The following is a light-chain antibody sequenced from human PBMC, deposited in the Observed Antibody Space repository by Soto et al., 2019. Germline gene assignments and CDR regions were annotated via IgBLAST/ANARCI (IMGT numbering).Light chain of an antibody. CDR2: GAF. V-gene: IGKV3-20*01. J-gene: IGKJ1*01. CDR1: PSVSSNF. Sequence: EIVLTQSPGTLSLSPGERATLSCRASPSVSSNFLAWYQQKPGQAPRLLISGAFNRATGVPDRFSGGGSGTDFTLTISRLEAEDFAVYYCQQYGSAPRTFGQGTKVDIK. CDR3: QQYGSAPRT.